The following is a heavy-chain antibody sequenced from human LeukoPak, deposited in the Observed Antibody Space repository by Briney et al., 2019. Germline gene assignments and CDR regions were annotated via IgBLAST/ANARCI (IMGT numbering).Heavy chain of an antibody. D-gene: IGHD3-22*01. Sequence: GGSLRLSCAASGFTFSSYWMNWARQAPGKGLEWVASINHNGNVNYYVDSVKGRFTISRDNSKNTLYLQMNSLRAGDTAVYYCAKEYDSSGYTYWGQGTLVTVSS. V-gene: IGHV3-7*03. J-gene: IGHJ4*02. CDR3: AKEYDSSGYTY. CDR2: INHNGNVN. CDR1: GFTFSSYW.